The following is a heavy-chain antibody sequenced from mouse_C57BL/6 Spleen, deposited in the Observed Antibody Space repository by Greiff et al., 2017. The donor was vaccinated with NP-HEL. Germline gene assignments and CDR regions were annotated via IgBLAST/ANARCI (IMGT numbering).Heavy chain of an antibody. CDR2: INPNNGGT. CDR1: GYTFTDYY. D-gene: IGHD3-3*01. CDR3: ARGGTYDAMDY. V-gene: IGHV1-26*01. Sequence: VQLQQSGPELVKPGASVKVSCKASGYTFTDYYMNWVKQSHGKSLEWIGDINPNNGGTSYNQKFKGKATLTVDKSSSTAYMELRSLTSEDSAVYYCARGGTYDAMDYWGQGTSVTVSS. J-gene: IGHJ4*01.